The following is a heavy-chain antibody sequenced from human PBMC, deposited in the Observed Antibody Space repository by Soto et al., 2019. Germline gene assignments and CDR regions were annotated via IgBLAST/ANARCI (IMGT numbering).Heavy chain of an antibody. Sequence: QVQLVQSGAEVKKPGSSVRVSCKASGDTFSNYAINWVRQAPGQGLEWMGGFISMFDAANYAQNFRGRVTITADESTSTAYMELGGLSSEDTAMYYCARKAESYGFDIWGQGTLVTVSS. V-gene: IGHV1-69*01. J-gene: IGHJ3*02. CDR3: ARKAESYGFDI. CDR1: GDTFSNYA. CDR2: FISMFDAA. D-gene: IGHD3-10*01.